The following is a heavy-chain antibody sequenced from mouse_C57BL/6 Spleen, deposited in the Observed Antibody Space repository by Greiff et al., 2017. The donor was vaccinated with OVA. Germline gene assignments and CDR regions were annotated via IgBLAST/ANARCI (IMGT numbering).Heavy chain of an antibody. CDR3: ARGNYSNYDDY. CDR1: GYTFTDYY. CDR2: INPNNGGT. Sequence: EVQLQQSGPELVKPGASVKISCKASGYTFTDYYMNWVKQSHGKSLEWIGDINPNNGGTSYNQKFKGKATLTVDKSSSTAYMELRSLTSEDSAVYYCARGNYSNYDDYWGQGTTLTVSS. J-gene: IGHJ2*01. D-gene: IGHD2-5*01. V-gene: IGHV1-26*01.